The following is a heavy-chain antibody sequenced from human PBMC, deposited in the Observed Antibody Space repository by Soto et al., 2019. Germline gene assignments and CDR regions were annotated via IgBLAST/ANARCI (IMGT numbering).Heavy chain of an antibody. D-gene: IGHD2-15*01. CDR2: ISYDGSNK. V-gene: IGHV3-30-3*01. CDR1: GFSLSNYF. Sequence: HVQLVESGGGVVQPGRSPRLSCAASGFSLSNYFMHWVRQAPGKGLEWVAIISYDGSNKHYADSVKGRFTISRDNSKNTLYVQMNSLRAEDTAVYRCARGDNYYGMDVWGQGTTVTVSS. J-gene: IGHJ6*02. CDR3: ARGDNYYGMDV.